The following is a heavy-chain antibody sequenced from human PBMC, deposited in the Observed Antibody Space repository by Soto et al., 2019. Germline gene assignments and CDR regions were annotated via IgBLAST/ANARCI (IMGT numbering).Heavy chain of an antibody. CDR1: GFSLSTAGVG. Sequence: QITLKESGPTLVKPTQTLTLTCTFSGFSLSTAGVGVGWIRQPPGKALQWLALIYWNGDKYYIPSLTNRLTITKDTSKNQVVLTMTDMDPVDADTFFGAPKGRLVGDWFDPWGQGTLVTVSS. CDR3: APKGRLVGDWFDP. V-gene: IGHV2-5*01. CDR2: IYWNGDK. D-gene: IGHD6-25*01. J-gene: IGHJ5*02.